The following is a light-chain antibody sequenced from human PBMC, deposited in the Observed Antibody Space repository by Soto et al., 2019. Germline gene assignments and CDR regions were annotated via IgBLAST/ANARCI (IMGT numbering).Light chain of an antibody. CDR3: QQYYSPPHT. J-gene: IGKJ2*01. CDR2: WAS. V-gene: IGKV4-1*01. Sequence: DIVMTQSPDSLAVSLGERATINCKSSQNVLYSSNNKNFLAWYQQKPAQPPRLLIYWASTRESGVPDRFSGSGSGTDFTLTISSLQAEDVAVYYCQQYYSPPHTFGQGTKLEIK. CDR1: QNVLYSSNNKNF.